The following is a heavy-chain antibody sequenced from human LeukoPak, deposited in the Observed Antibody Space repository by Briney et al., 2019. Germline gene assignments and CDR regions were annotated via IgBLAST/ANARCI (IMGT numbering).Heavy chain of an antibody. CDR3: AKDGAVGIGAAPSWFDS. CDR1: GFTFSSYA. CDR2: ISGSDGST. Sequence: GGSLRLSCTASGFTFSSYAMTWVRQAPGPGLEWVSAISGSDGSTYYEDSVKGRFTISRDNSKNTLYLQMNSLRADDTAVYYCAKDGAVGIGAAPSWFDSWGQGTLLTVSS. J-gene: IGHJ5*01. V-gene: IGHV3-23*01. D-gene: IGHD6-13*01.